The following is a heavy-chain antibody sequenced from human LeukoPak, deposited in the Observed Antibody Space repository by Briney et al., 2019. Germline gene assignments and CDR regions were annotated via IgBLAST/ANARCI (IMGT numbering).Heavy chain of an antibody. J-gene: IGHJ5*02. V-gene: IGHV1-8*01. CDR2: MNPNSGNT. CDR3: ARDSSSWYSRWFDP. CDR1: GYTFTSYD. Sequence: GASVKVSCKASGYTFTSYDINWVRQATGQGLEWMGWMNPNSGNTGYAQKFQGRVTMTRNTSISIAYMELSSLRSEDTAVYYCARDSSSWYSRWFDPWGQGTLVTVSS. D-gene: IGHD6-13*01.